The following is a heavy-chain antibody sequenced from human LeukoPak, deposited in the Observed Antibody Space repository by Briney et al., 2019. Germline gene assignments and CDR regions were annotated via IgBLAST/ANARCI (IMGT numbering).Heavy chain of an antibody. D-gene: IGHD1-1*01. CDR3: ARRNVGYDY. J-gene: IGHJ4*02. CDR1: GFTVSSFY. Sequence: GGSLRLSCAASGFTVSSFYMSWVRQPPRKGLECVSILYTSGDTDYTDSVKGRFSVSRDNSKNTLYLQMNSLRAEDTAVYYCARRNVGYDYWGQGTLVTVSS. V-gene: IGHV3-53*01. CDR2: LYTSGDT.